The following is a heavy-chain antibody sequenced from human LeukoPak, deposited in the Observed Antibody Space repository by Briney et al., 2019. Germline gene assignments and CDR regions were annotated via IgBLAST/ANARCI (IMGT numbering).Heavy chain of an antibody. Sequence: GGSLRLSCAASGFTFSSYAMSWVRQAPGKGLEWVSAISGSGGSTYYADSVKGRFTISRDNSKNTLYLQMNSLRAEDTAVYYCAKGLRYSGSTGYFGYWGQGTLVTVSS. D-gene: IGHD1-26*01. CDR3: AKGLRYSGSTGYFGY. CDR1: GFTFSSYA. J-gene: IGHJ4*02. CDR2: ISGSGGST. V-gene: IGHV3-23*01.